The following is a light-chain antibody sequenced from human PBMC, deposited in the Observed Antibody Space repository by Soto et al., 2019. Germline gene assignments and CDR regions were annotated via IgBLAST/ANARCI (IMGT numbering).Light chain of an antibody. J-gene: IGKJ5*01. CDR2: SAS. CDR3: QKFNTAPLT. Sequence: DIPMTQSPSSLSASVGDRVTITCRASQDISGYLAWYQQKPGKVPKLLIYSASTLQSGVPSRFSGSGSGTDFTLTISSLQPEDVATYFCQKFNTAPLTFGQGTRLEIK. CDR1: QDISGY. V-gene: IGKV1-27*01.